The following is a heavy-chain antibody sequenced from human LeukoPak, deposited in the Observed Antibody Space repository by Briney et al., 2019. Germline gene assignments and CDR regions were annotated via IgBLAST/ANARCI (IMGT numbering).Heavy chain of an antibody. CDR3: ARRGYDSSGYRDAFDI. CDR1: GYSFTSYW. J-gene: IGHJ3*02. Sequence: GESLKISCKGSGYSFTSYWIGWVCQMPGKGLEWMGIIYPADSDIRYRPSVQGQVTISVDKSINTAYLQWSSLKASDTAMYYCARRGYDSSGYRDAFDIWGQGTMVTVSS. V-gene: IGHV5-51*01. D-gene: IGHD3-22*01. CDR2: IYPADSDI.